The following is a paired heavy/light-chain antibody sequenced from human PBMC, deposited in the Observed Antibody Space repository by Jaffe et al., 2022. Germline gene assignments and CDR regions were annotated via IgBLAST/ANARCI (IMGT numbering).Light chain of an antibody. CDR1: QGISSA. CDR2: DAS. J-gene: IGKJ4*01. Sequence: AIQLTQSPSSLSASVGDRVTITCRASQGISSALAWYQQKPGKAPKLLIYDASSLESGVPSRFSGSGSGTDFTLTISSLQPEDFATYYCQQFNSYPHWVTFGGGTKVEIK. V-gene: IGKV1-13*02. CDR3: QQFNSYPHWVT.
Heavy chain of an antibody. V-gene: IGHV4-39*02. CDR3: ARDPYKSLYYDFWSGSGSSFDY. CDR1: GGSISSSSYY. CDR2: IYYSGST. J-gene: IGHJ4*02. Sequence: QLQLQESGPGLVKPSETLSLTCTVSGGSISSSSYYWGWIRQPPGKGLEWIGSIYYSGSTYYNPSLKSRVTISVDTSKNQFSLKLSSVTAADTAVYYCARDPYKSLYYDFWSGSGSSFDYWGQGTLVTVSS. D-gene: IGHD3-3*01.